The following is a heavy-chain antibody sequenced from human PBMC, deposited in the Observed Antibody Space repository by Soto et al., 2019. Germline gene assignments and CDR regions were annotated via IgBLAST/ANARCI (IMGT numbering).Heavy chain of an antibody. J-gene: IGHJ4*02. CDR1: GGSISSSSYY. CDR2: IYYSGST. CDR3: ARRTRYSSGWPPGGVYFDY. D-gene: IGHD6-19*01. V-gene: IGHV4-39*01. Sequence: QLQLQESGPGLVKPSETLSLTCTVSGGSISSSSYYWGWIRQPPGKGLEWIGSIYYSGSTYYNPSLKSRVTISVDTSKYQFSLELSSVTAADTVVYYCARRTRYSSGWPPGGVYFDYWGQGTLVTVSS.